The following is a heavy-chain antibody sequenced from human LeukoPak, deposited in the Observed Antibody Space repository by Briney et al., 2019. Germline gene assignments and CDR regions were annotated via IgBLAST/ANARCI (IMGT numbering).Heavy chain of an antibody. CDR3: ARRTRYCSSTNCYNFDH. D-gene: IGHD2-2*02. CDR2: IYPGDSDT. V-gene: IGHV5-51*01. Sequence: GESLKISCKGSGYSFSIYWIGWVRQMPGKGLEWMGIIYPGDSDTRYSPSFQGQVTISADKSISTAYLQWSSLKASDTAMYYCARRTRYCSSTNCYNFDHWGQGTLVTVSS. CDR1: GYSFSIYW. J-gene: IGHJ4*02.